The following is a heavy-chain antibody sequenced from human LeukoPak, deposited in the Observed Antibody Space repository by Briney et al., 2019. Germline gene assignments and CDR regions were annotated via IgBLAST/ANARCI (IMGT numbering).Heavy chain of an antibody. CDR3: ARDTKYAFDN. D-gene: IGHD2-2*01. J-gene: IGHJ4*02. CDR2: VGISSGNT. Sequence: GGSLRLSCAASGFTFSDYSMNWVRQAPGKGLEWISYVGISSGNTKHADSVKSRFTISGDKAKNSLYLQMNSLRVEDTAVYYCARDTKYAFDNWGQGTLVTVSS. CDR1: GFTFSDYS. V-gene: IGHV3-48*01.